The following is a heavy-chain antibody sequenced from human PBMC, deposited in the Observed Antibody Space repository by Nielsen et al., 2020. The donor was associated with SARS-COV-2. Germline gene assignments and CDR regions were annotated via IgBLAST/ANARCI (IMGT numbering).Heavy chain of an antibody. J-gene: IGHJ4*02. Sequence: VRQAPGKGLEWVSVIYSGGSTYYADSVKGRFTISRDNSKNTLYLQMNSLRAEDTAVYYCAKPLNKYYDYVWGSYRSDYWGQGTLVTVSS. V-gene: IGHV3-53*01. D-gene: IGHD3-16*02. CDR2: IYSGGST. CDR3: AKPLNKYYDYVWGSYRSDY.